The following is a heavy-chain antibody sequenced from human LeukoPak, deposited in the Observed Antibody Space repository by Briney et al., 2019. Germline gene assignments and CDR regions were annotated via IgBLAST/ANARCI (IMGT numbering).Heavy chain of an antibody. CDR2: IYYSGST. CDR3: ARHVDGGPYYYYYMDV. J-gene: IGHJ6*03. Sequence: SETLSLTCTVSGGSISSSSYYWGWIRQPPGKGLEWIGSIYYSGSTYYNPSLKSRVTISVDTSKNQFSLKLSSVTAADTAVYYCARHVDGGPYYYYYMDVWGKGTTVTISS. CDR1: GGSISSSSYY. V-gene: IGHV4-39*01. D-gene: IGHD3-16*01.